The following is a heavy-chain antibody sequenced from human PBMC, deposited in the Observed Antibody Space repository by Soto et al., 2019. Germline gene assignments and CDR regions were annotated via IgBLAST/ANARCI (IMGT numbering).Heavy chain of an antibody. D-gene: IGHD6-19*01. CDR3: SRDSSGWYWNGFDP. Sequence: SSVKVSGKPSGGTFCRYAMSWVRQSPGQGLERMGWINPKSGGTNYAQKIQGWVTMTRAPSFSTAYMELSRLRADDTAVYYCSRDSSGWYWNGFDPWGQGTLVPVSS. CDR1: GGTFCRYA. V-gene: IGHV1-2*04. CDR2: INPKSGGT. J-gene: IGHJ5*02.